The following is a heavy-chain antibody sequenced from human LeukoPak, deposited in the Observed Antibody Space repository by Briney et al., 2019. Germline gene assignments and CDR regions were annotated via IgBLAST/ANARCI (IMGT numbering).Heavy chain of an antibody. Sequence: ASVKVSCKASGYTFIDYYMHWVRQAPGQGLGWMGRINSKSGGTNYAQNFQGGVTMTRETSISTAYMELSRLRSDDTAVYYCARSRSGGENWFDPWGQGTLVTVSS. CDR1: GYTFIDYY. D-gene: IGHD2-15*01. CDR2: INSKSGGT. V-gene: IGHV1-2*06. J-gene: IGHJ5*02. CDR3: ARSRSGGENWFDP.